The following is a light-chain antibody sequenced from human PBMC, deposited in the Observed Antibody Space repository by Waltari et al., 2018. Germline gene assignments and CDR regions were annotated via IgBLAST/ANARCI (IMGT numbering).Light chain of an antibody. J-gene: IGLJ3*02. V-gene: IGLV1-44*01. CDR3: STWDDNLHGLV. CDR1: RSNIGTNT. Sequence: QSLLPQPPSASGPPGQRVTISCSGARSNIGTNTWKWYQHLPGTAPKFVIYDNDERPSGVSDRFSGSKSGTSASLAISGLQSEDEADYYCSTWDDNLHGLVFGGGTKLTGL. CDR2: DND.